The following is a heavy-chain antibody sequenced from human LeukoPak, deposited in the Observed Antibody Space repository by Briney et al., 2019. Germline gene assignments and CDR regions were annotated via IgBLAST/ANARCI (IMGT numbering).Heavy chain of an antibody. D-gene: IGHD3-3*01. Sequence: PGGSLRLSCAASGFGFTTYGMHWVRQAPGKGLEWVAFIRYDGSNQYYADSVKGRFTISRDISRNTLYLQMNSLRADDTATYYCVRGLLEWLRLETYYFDYWGQGILVTVSS. J-gene: IGHJ4*02. V-gene: IGHV3-30*02. CDR1: GFGFTTYG. CDR3: VRGLLEWLRLETYYFDY. CDR2: IRYDGSNQ.